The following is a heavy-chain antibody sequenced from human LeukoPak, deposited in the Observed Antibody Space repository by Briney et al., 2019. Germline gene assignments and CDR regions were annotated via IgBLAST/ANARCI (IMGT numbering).Heavy chain of an antibody. D-gene: IGHD3-22*01. Sequence: SETLSLTCTVSGGSISSGGYYWSWIRQHPGKGLEWIGYIYYSGSTYYNPSLKSRVTISVDTSKNQFSLKLSSVTAADTAVYYCATTRYYYDTSGYRRAEYFQHWGQGTLVTVSS. CDR2: IYYSGST. CDR3: ATTRYYYDTSGYRRAEYFQH. V-gene: IGHV4-31*03. CDR1: GGSISSGGYY. J-gene: IGHJ1*01.